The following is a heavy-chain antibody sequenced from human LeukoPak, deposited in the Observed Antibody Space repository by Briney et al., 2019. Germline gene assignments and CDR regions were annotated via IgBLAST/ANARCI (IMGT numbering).Heavy chain of an antibody. CDR3: ARGPRGYSSSCTFFDY. Sequence: GGSLRLSCAASGFTVSSNYMSWVRQAPGKGLEWVSVIYSGGSTYYADSVKGRFTVSRDNSKKTMYLQMNSLRAEDTAVYYCARGPRGYSSSCTFFDYWGQGTLVTVSS. CDR2: IYSGGST. J-gene: IGHJ4*02. V-gene: IGHV3-53*01. D-gene: IGHD6-13*01. CDR1: GFTVSSNY.